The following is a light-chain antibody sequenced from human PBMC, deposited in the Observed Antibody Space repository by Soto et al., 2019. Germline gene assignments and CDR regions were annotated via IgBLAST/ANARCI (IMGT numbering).Light chain of an antibody. CDR1: QGIGNY. V-gene: IGKV1-27*01. Sequence: DIPMTQSPSSLSASLGDRVTITCRASQGIGNYLAWYQLQPGKVPKLLIYAASTLQSGVPSRFSGSGSGTDFTLTISSLQPEDVATYFCQKYTSAPRTFGQGTKVEIK. CDR3: QKYTSAPRT. J-gene: IGKJ1*01. CDR2: AAS.